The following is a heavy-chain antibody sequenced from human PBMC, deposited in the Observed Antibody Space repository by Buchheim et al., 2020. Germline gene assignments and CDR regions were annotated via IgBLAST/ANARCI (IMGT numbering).Heavy chain of an antibody. Sequence: QVQLVESGGGVVQPGRSLRLSCAASGFTFSSYGMHWVRQAPGKGLEWVAVIWYDGSNKYYADSVKGRFTISRDNSKNTLYLQMNGLGAEDTAVYYCARGEAGYGGNFPFEYWGQGTL. CDR3: ARGEAGYGGNFPFEY. CDR2: IWYDGSNK. J-gene: IGHJ4*02. CDR1: GFTFSSYG. D-gene: IGHD4-23*01. V-gene: IGHV3-33*01.